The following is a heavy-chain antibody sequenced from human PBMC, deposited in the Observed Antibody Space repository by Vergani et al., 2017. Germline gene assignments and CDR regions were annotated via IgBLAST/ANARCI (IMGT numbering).Heavy chain of an antibody. D-gene: IGHD3-9*01. J-gene: IGHJ4*02. CDR1: GFTFSSYA. CDR3: AGGGRPLPTLDYYFAD. CDR2: ISGSGGST. V-gene: IGHV3-23*01. Sequence: EVQLLESGGGLVQPGGSLRLSCAASGFTFSSYAMSWVRQAPGKGLEWVSAISGSGGSTYYADSVKGRFTISRDNSKNTLYLQMNSLRAEDTAVYYCAGGGRPLPTLDYYFADGGQGTLVTVSS.